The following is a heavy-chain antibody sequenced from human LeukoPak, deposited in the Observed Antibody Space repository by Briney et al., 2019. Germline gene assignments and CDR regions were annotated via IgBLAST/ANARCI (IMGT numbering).Heavy chain of an antibody. CDR2: IYYSGST. J-gene: IGHJ4*02. D-gene: IGHD5-18*01. V-gene: IGHV4-59*12. CDR1: GGSISSYY. CDR3: VRIELWPAKNFDY. Sequence: SETLSLTCTVSGGSISSYYWSWIRQPPGKGLEWIGYIYYSGSTYYNPSLKSRVTISVDTSKNQFSLKLSSVTAADTAVYYCVRIELWPAKNFDYGAQGPLVTVPS.